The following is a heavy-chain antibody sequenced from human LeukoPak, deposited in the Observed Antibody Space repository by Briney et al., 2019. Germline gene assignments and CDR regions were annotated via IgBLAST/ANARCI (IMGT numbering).Heavy chain of an antibody. J-gene: IGHJ3*02. V-gene: IGHV4-38-2*02. Sequence: SETLSLTCTVFGYSINNGYYWGWIRQAPGRGLEWIGSMFHTGNSYYNPSLKRRVTIAIDTSKNQFSLKLSSVTAADTAVYYCAREWNYYAFEIWGQGTMVSVSS. CDR3: AREWNYYAFEI. D-gene: IGHD1-7*01. CDR1: GYSINNGYY. CDR2: MFHTGNS.